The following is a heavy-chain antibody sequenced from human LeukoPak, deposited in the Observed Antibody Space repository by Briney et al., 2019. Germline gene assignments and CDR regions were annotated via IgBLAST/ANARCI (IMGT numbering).Heavy chain of an antibody. V-gene: IGHV1-69*05. CDR3: ARESYIVATITGFDY. J-gene: IGHJ4*02. D-gene: IGHD5-12*01. Sequence: SVKVSCKASGGTFSSYAISWVRQAPGQGLEWVGRIIPIFGTANYAQKFQGRVTITTDESTSTAYMELSSLRSEDTAVYYCARESYIVATITGFDYWGQGTLVTVSS. CDR2: IIPIFGTA. CDR1: GGTFSSYA.